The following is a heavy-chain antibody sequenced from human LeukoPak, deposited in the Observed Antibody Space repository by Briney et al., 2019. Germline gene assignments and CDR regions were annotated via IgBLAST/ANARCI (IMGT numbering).Heavy chain of an antibody. J-gene: IGHJ3*01. CDR1: GFTFSNYA. CDR3: AKDRLTLDAFDV. CDR2: ISGRGDPT. Sequence: GGSLRLSCAASGFTFSNYAMSWVRQAPGKGLEWVSGISGRGDPTYYADSVKGRFTISRDNSKNTLYLQMNSLRTEDTAVYYCAKDRLTLDAFDVWGQGTMVTASS. V-gene: IGHV3-23*01.